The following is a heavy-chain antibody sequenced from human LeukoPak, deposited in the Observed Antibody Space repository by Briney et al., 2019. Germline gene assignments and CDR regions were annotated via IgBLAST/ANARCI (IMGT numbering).Heavy chain of an antibody. CDR1: GYTFTSYG. V-gene: IGHV1-18*01. CDR3: ARARPYSYAGY. D-gene: IGHD5-18*01. J-gene: IGHJ4*02. Sequence: ASVKVSCKASGYTFTSYGISWVRQAPGQGLEWMGWISAYNGNTNYAQKLQGRVTMTTDTSTSTAYMELRSLRSHDTAVNYFARARPYSYAGYWGQGTLVTVSS. CDR2: ISAYNGNT.